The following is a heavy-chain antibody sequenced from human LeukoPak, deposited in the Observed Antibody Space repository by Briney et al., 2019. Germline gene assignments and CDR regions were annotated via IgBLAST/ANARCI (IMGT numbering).Heavy chain of an antibody. CDR2: ISGGGGST. D-gene: IGHD2-2*01. Sequence: GGSLRLSCAASGFTFSSYAMSWVRQAPGKGLEWVSAISGGGGSTYYADSVKGRFTISRDNSKNTLYLQMNSLRAEDTAVYYCARRYCSSTSCYYFDYWGQGTLVTVSS. CDR1: GFTFSSYA. V-gene: IGHV3-23*01. J-gene: IGHJ4*02. CDR3: ARRYCSSTSCYYFDY.